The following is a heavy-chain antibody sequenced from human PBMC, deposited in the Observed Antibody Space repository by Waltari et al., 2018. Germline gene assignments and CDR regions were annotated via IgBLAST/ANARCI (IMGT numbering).Heavy chain of an antibody. J-gene: IGHJ4*02. CDR1: GFTFSPYA. D-gene: IGHD2-15*01. V-gene: IGHV3-23*01. CDR3: AKRGGTGPVAIAGIHCDY. CDR2: IGRSGRNA. Sequence: EVQLLESGGGLVQPGGSLRLSCAASGFTFSPYAMYWVRQAPGKGLAWVTIIGRSGRNAYYTDSVKGRFTISRDKSKNALFLEGNSLRVEDTATYYCAKRGGTGPVAIAGIHCDYWSQGTLVTVSS.